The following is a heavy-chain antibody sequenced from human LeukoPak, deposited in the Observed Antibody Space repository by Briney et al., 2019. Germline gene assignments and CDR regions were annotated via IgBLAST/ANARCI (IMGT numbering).Heavy chain of an antibody. Sequence: PGGSLRLSCAASGFTFSNAWMSWVRQAPGKGLEWVSSISSSSSYIYYADSVKGRFTISRDNAKNSLYLQMNSLRAEDTAVYYCARIYDFWSGTAVSYWGQGTLVTVSS. CDR3: ARIYDFWSGTAVSY. CDR2: ISSSSSYI. D-gene: IGHD3-3*01. V-gene: IGHV3-21*01. CDR1: GFTFSNAW. J-gene: IGHJ4*02.